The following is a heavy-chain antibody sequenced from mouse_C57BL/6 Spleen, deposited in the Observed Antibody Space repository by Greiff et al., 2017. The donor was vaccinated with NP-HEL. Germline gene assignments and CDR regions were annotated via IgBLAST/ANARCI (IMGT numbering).Heavy chain of an antibody. CDR3: ARRALIATVVATDYCDY. CDR2: IHPNSGST. D-gene: IGHD1-1*01. J-gene: IGHJ2*01. CDR1: GYTFTSYW. V-gene: IGHV1-64*01. Sequence: QVQLQQPGAELVKPGASVKLSCKASGYTFTSYWMHWVKQRPGQGLEWIGMIHPNSGSTNYNEKFKSKATLTVDTSSSTAYMQLSSLTSEDSAVYYCARRALIATVVATDYCDYWGQGTTLTVSS.